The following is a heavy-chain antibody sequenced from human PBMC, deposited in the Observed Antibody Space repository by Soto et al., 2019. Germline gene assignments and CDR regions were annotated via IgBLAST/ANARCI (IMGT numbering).Heavy chain of an antibody. CDR3: AHNASSGRIY. D-gene: IGHD1-26*01. J-gene: IGHJ4*02. Sequence: QITLKESGPTLVTPTQTLTLTCTSSGFSLSTSGMGVHWIRQPPGKALEWLALIYWDGDKRYRPSLKSRLTITEDTSKNQVVLTMTNMDPVDTATYYCAHNASSGRIYWGQGTLVTVSS. CDR2: IYWDGDK. V-gene: IGHV2-5*02. CDR1: GFSLSTSGMG.